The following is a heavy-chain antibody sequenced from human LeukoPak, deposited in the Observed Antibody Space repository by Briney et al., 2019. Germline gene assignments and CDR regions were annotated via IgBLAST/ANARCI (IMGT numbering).Heavy chain of an antibody. V-gene: IGHV4-34*01. Sequence: PGGSLRLSCAASGFTFSSYSMNWVRQPPGKGLEWIGEINHSGSTNYNPSLKSRVTISVDTSKNQFSLNLTSVTAADTAVYYCARYGSGSYRQFDYWGQGTLVTVSS. CDR1: GFTFSSYS. J-gene: IGHJ4*02. D-gene: IGHD3-10*01. CDR2: INHSGST. CDR3: ARYGSGSYRQFDY.